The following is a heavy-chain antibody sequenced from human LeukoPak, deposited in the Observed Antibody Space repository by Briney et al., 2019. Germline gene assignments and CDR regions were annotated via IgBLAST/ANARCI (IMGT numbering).Heavy chain of an antibody. D-gene: IGHD3-9*01. J-gene: IGHJ4*02. V-gene: IGHV3-23*01. CDR3: AKVQVGMYYDILTGHVGADY. Sequence: PGGSLRLSCAASGFTFSSYAMSWVRQAPGKGLEWVSAISGSGGSTYYADSVKGRFTISRDNSKNTLYLQMNSLRAEDTAVYYCAKVQVGMYYDILTGHVGADYWGQGTLVTVSS. CDR1: GFTFSSYA. CDR2: ISGSGGST.